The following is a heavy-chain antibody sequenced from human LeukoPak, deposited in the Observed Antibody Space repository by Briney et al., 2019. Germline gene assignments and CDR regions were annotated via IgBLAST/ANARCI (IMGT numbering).Heavy chain of an antibody. CDR3: VRGGHCSGGSCYFPAFDI. CDR2: MNWNGGST. J-gene: IGHJ3*02. CDR1: GFTFNDYG. D-gene: IGHD2-15*01. V-gene: IGHV3-20*04. Sequence: GGSLRLSCAASGFTFNDYGMSWVRQAPGKGLEWVPGMNWNGGSTDYADSVKGRFTISRDNAKNSLYLQTNSLRDEDTALYYCVRGGHCSGGSCYFPAFDIWGQGKMVTVSS.